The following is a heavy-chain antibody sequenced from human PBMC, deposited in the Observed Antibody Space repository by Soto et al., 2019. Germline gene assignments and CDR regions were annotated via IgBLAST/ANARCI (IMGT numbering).Heavy chain of an antibody. CDR1: GGSISSGGYY. J-gene: IGHJ6*03. D-gene: IGHD1-26*01. CDR3: ARGDREGYYYYYYMDV. CDR2: IYYSGST. Sequence: QVQLQESGPGLVKPSQTLSLTCTVSGGSISSGGYYWSWIRQHPGKGLEWIGYIYYSGSTYYNPSLKSRVTIPVDTSKNQFSLKLSSVTAADTAVYYCARGDREGYYYYYYMDVWGKGTTVTVSS. V-gene: IGHV4-31*03.